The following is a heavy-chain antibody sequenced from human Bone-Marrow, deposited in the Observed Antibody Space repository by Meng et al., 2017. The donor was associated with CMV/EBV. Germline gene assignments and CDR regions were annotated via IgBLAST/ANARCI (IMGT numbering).Heavy chain of an antibody. CDR1: GFTFRRYD. D-gene: IGHD2-2*02. J-gene: IGHJ5*02. Sequence: GGSLRLSCAACGFTFRRYDRHRTRQGAGKGLEWVSPVETSGDTISPASVKGHFPFSRESAKDSLSPQMNSLRAEDTAVYYCARVGSSTSCYTAWGQGTLVTVSS. V-gene: IGHV3-13*03. CDR3: ARVGSSTSCYTA. CDR2: VETSGDT.